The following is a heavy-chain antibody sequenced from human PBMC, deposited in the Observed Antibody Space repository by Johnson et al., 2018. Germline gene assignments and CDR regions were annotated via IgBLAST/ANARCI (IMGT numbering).Heavy chain of an antibody. D-gene: IGHD2-15*01. CDR2: IWYDGSNK. CDR1: GFTVSGNY. V-gene: IGHV3-33*08. J-gene: IGHJ6*02. CDR3: ARAYCRGGSGYSYVLWNDYYYGMDV. Sequence: QVQLVESGGGLVQPGGSLRVSCAASGFTVSGNYMSWVRQAPGKGLEWVAVIWYDGSNKYYADSVKGRFTISRDNSKNKLYLQMNSLRAEDTALYHCARAYCRGGSGYSYVLWNDYYYGMDVWGQGTTVTVSS.